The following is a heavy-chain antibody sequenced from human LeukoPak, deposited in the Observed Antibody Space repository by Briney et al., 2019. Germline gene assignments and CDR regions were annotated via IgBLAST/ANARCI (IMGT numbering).Heavy chain of an antibody. CDR3: ARYPIAVANFDY. CDR2: INPNSGGT. D-gene: IGHD6-19*01. J-gene: IGHJ4*02. CDR1: GYTFTGYY. V-gene: IGHV1-2*02. Sequence: ASVKVSCKASGYTFTGYYVHWVRQAPGQGLEWMGWINPNSGGTNYAQKFQGRVTMTRDTSISTAYMELSRLRSDDTAVYYCARYPIAVANFDYWGQGTLVTVSS.